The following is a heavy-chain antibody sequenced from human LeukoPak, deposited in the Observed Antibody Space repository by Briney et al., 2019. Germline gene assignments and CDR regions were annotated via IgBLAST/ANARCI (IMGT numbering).Heavy chain of an antibody. D-gene: IGHD3-22*01. V-gene: IGHV1-69*06. Sequence: ASVKVCCKASGGTFSSYAISWVRRAPGQGLEWMGGIIPIFGTANYAQKFQGRVTIAADKSTSTAYKELSSLRSENTAVYYCARVGSGYYYQPRPAHGEQKYFQDWGQGTLVTVSS. J-gene: IGHJ1*01. CDR2: IIPIFGTA. CDR3: ARVGSGYYYQPRPAHGEQKYFQD. CDR1: GGTFSSYA.